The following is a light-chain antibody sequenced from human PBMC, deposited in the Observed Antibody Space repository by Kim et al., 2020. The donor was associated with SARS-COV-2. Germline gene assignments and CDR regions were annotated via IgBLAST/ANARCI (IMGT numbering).Light chain of an antibody. Sequence: GHRGTISCSRSSTNVGSNTVDWYQQRPRSAPKRVISGSSQRPSGVPDRFSGSQSGTSASLAISGLQSEDEADYHCAAWDDSVNGVVFGGGTQLTVL. CDR1: STNVGSNT. CDR3: AAWDDSVNGVV. J-gene: IGLJ3*02. CDR2: GSS. V-gene: IGLV1-44*01.